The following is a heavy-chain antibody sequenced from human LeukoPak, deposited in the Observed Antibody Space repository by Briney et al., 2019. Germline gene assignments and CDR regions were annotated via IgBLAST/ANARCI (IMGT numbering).Heavy chain of an antibody. CDR2: IYHSGST. Sequence: SETLSLTCAVSGYSISSGYYWGWIRQPPGQGLAWIGSIYHSGSTYYNPSLKSRVTISVDTSKNQFSLKLSSVTAADTAVYYCAREVVGAARPFFFDYWGQGTLVTVSS. CDR1: GYSISSGYY. J-gene: IGHJ4*02. CDR3: AREVVGAARPFFFDY. V-gene: IGHV4-38-2*02. D-gene: IGHD6-6*01.